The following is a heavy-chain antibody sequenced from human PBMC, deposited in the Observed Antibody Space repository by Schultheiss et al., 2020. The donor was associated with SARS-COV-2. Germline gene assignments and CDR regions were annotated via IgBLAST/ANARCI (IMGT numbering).Heavy chain of an antibody. Sequence: SETLSLTCAVYGGSFSGYYWSWIRQPAGKGLEWIGRIYTSGSTNYNPSLKSRVTISVDTSKNQFSLKLSSVTAADTAVYYCARLRAGYSYGFDPWGQGTLVTVSS. D-gene: IGHD5-18*01. V-gene: IGHV4-59*10. CDR1: GGSFSGYY. CDR3: ARLRAGYSYGFDP. J-gene: IGHJ5*02. CDR2: IYTSGST.